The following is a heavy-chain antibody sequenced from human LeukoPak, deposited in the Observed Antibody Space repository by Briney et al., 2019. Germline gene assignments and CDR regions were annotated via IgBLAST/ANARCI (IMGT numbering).Heavy chain of an antibody. CDR3: ARGRFFAGGAYYFDS. V-gene: IGHV4-61*01. J-gene: IGHJ4*02. Sequence: SETLSLTCTVSGGSVSSATYYWSWIRQPPGRGLEWIGYVYYTGSTNYNPSLKSRVTISIDTSKNQFSLNLSSVTAADTAVYYCARGRFFAGGAYYFDSWGQGTLVTVSA. D-gene: IGHD3-3*01. CDR2: VYYTGST. CDR1: GGSVSSATYY.